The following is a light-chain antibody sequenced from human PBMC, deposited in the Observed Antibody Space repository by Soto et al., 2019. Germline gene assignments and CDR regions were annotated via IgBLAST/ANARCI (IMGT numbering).Light chain of an antibody. J-gene: IGKJ4*01. CDR1: RSVLYKSNNKNH. CDR2: WAS. Sequence: DIVMTQSPDSLAVSLGERATMNCKRSRSVLYKSNNKNHLAWYQQKPGQPPQLIIYWASTRESGVPERFSGSGSGTDFTLTISSLEDEDVAFYWCQQYFDVPFTFGGGTKVDIK. V-gene: IGKV4-1*01. CDR3: QQYFDVPFT.